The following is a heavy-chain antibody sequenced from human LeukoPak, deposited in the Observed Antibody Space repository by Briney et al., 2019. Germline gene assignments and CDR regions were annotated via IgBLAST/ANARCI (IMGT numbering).Heavy chain of an antibody. CDR3: AKDPNCSGGSCVDY. CDR1: GFTVSSNY. D-gene: IGHD2-15*01. CDR2: ISGSGGST. J-gene: IGHJ4*02. V-gene: IGHV3-23*01. Sequence: GGSMRLSCAASGFTVSSNYMSWVRQAPGKGLEWVSAISGSGGSTYYADSVKGRFTISRDNSKNTLYLQMNSLRAEDTAVYYCAKDPNCSGGSCVDYWGQGTLVTVSS.